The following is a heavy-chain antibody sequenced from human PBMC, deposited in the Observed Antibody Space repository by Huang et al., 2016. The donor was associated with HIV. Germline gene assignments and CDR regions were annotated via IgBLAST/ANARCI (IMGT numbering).Heavy chain of an antibody. CDR3: ATDLGGYSFDY. CDR2: IRFDGGNK. J-gene: IGHJ4*02. CDR1: GFSFSHYG. V-gene: IGHV3-30*02. D-gene: IGHD2-21*02. Sequence: QEQLVESGGGVVQPGGSLRLSCATPGFSFSHYGMAWVRQAPGKGLEWVEFIRFDGGNKHYADSAKGRFTISRDNSKKMLFLEMNSLRGDDTAFYYCATDLGGYSFDYWGQGALVSVSS.